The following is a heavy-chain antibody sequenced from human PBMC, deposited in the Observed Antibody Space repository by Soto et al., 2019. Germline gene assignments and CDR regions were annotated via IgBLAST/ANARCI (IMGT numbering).Heavy chain of an antibody. J-gene: IGHJ4*02. CDR2: IDGSGGIT. V-gene: IGHV3-23*01. CDR3: VKNSGGFNT. Sequence: QLLQSGGGLVQPGGSLTLSCAASGFTFGTTDMSWVRQAPGEGLEWVSTIDGSGGITYYADSVKGRFTISRDNSRNTLSLQTTSRRGDDTALYYCVKNSGGFNTGGQGARVSVPS. CDR1: GFTFGTTD. D-gene: IGHD3-10*01.